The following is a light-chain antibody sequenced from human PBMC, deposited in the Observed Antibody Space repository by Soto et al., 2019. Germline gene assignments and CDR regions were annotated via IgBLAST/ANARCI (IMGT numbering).Light chain of an antibody. CDR2: DAS. V-gene: IGKV1-5*01. J-gene: IGKJ1*01. CDR1: QTISSW. CDR3: QQYNSSPWT. Sequence: DIPLTQYNSTLSASVGDRVTITCRASQTISSWLAWYQQKPGKAPKLLIYDASSLESGVPSRFSGSGSGTEFTLTISSLQPDDFATYYCQQYNSSPWTFGQGTKVDIK.